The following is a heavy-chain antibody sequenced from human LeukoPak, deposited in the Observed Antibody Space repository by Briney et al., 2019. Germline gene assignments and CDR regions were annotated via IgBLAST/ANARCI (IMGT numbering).Heavy chain of an antibody. D-gene: IGHD3-22*01. CDR1: GGTFSSYA. Sequence: SVKVSCKASGGTFSSYAISWVRQAPGQGLEWMGGIIPIFGTANYAQKLQGRVTITADESTSTAYMELSSLRSEDTAVYYCARDLPNYYDSSGPGYFDYWGQGTLVTVSS. V-gene: IGHV1-69*13. J-gene: IGHJ4*02. CDR3: ARDLPNYYDSSGPGYFDY. CDR2: IIPIFGTA.